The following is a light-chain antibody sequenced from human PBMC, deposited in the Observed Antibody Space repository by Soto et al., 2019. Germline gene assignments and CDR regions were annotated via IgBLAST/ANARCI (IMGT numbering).Light chain of an antibody. CDR3: QQYNDWPIT. CDR2: GAS. V-gene: IGKV3-15*01. J-gene: IGKJ5*01. CDR1: QSVSSS. Sequence: IVMTQSPATLSVSPGERATLSCRASQSVSSSLAWYQQKPGQAPRLLIHGASTRATGIPARFSGSGSGTEFTLTVSSLQSEDFAVYYCQQYNDWPITFGQGTRLEI.